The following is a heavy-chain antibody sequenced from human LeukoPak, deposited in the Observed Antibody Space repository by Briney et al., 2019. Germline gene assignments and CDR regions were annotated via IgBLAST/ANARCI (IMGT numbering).Heavy chain of an antibody. D-gene: IGHD6-13*01. Sequence: GGSLRLSCAASGFTFSSYGMHWVRQAPGKGLEWVAVISYDGSNKYYADSVEGRFTISRDNSKNTLYLQMNSLRAEDTAVYYCAKDQEGGSSWLSYFDYWGQGTLVTVSS. J-gene: IGHJ4*02. CDR2: ISYDGSNK. V-gene: IGHV3-30*18. CDR1: GFTFSSYG. CDR3: AKDQEGGSSWLSYFDY.